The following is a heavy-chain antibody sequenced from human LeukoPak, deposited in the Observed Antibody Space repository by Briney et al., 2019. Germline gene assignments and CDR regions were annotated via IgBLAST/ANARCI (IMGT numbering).Heavy chain of an antibody. CDR3: ARLHVDIVATTPDY. D-gene: IGHD5-12*01. CDR2: ISSSGSTI. CDR1: GFAFSDYY. J-gene: IGHJ4*02. V-gene: IGHV3-11*01. Sequence: GGSLRFSCAASGFAFSDYYMSWTRQAPGKGLEWVSYISSSGSTIYYADSVKGRFTISRDNAKNSLYLQMNSLRAEDTAVYYRARLHVDIVATTPDYWGQGTLVTVSS.